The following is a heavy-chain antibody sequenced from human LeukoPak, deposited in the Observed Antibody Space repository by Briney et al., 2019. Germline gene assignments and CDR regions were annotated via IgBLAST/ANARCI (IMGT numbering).Heavy chain of an antibody. D-gene: IGHD6-19*01. CDR1: GFTFSRYG. V-gene: IGHV3-30*02. J-gene: IGHJ4*02. CDR2: IRYDGSDK. Sequence: GGSLGLSCAASGFTFSRYGMHWARQAPGKGLEGVAFIRYDGSDKYYADSVKGRFTISRDNSKNTLYLQMDSLRADDTSVYYCAKIGAVAGHFDYWGQGTLVTVSS. CDR3: AKIGAVAGHFDY.